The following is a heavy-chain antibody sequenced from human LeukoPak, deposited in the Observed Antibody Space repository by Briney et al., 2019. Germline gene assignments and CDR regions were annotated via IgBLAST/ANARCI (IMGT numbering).Heavy chain of an antibody. D-gene: IGHD3-10*01. Sequence: GGSLRLSCAASGFTFSTYWMHWVRQAPGKGLEWVASIKTNGSARYYVDPVKGRFIISRDNAKNSLYLQMNSLRVEDTAVYYCARGGSVYWGQGTLVTVFS. CDR1: GFTFSTYW. CDR3: ARGGSVY. V-gene: IGHV3-7*01. CDR2: IKTNGSAR. J-gene: IGHJ4*02.